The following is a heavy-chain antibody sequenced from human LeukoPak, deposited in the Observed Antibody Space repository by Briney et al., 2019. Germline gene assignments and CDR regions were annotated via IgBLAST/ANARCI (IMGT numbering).Heavy chain of an antibody. D-gene: IGHD6-19*01. CDR1: GGSISSGGYY. Sequence: SETLSLTCTVSGGSISSGGYYWSWIRQHPGKGLEWIGYIYYSGSTYYNPSLKSRVTISVDMSKNQFSLKLSSVTAADTAVYYCARVWYSSGWYAYGMDVWGQGTTVTVSS. V-gene: IGHV4-31*03. CDR3: ARVWYSSGWYAYGMDV. J-gene: IGHJ6*02. CDR2: IYYSGST.